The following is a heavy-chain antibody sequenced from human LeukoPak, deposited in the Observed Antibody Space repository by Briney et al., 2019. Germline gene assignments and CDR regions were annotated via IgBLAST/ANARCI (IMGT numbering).Heavy chain of an antibody. CDR2: IIPIFGTA. CDR3: ARGLPSSGLVY. J-gene: IGHJ4*02. V-gene: IGHV1-69*05. CDR1: GGTFSSYA. D-gene: IGHD6-19*01. Sequence: SVKVSCKASGGTFSSYAISWVRQAPGQGPEWMGRIIPIFGTANYAQKLQGRVTITTDESTSTAYMELSSLRSEDTAVYYCARGLPSSGLVYWGQGTLVTVSS.